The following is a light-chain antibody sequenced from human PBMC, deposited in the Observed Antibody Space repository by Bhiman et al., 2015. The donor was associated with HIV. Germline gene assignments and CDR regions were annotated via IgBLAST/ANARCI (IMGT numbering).Light chain of an antibody. J-gene: IGLJ1*01. CDR3: CSYTSSSTYV. CDR2: DVS. Sequence: QSALTQPASVSGSPGQSITISCTGTSSDVGGYNYVSWYQQYPGKAPKLMIYDVSNRPSGVPNRFSGSKSDNTASLTISGLQAEDEGDYYCCSYTSSSTYVFGTGTKVTVL. V-gene: IGLV2-14*03. CDR1: SSDVGGYNY.